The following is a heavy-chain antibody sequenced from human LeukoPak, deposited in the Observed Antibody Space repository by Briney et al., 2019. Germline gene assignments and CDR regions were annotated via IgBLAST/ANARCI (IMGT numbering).Heavy chain of an antibody. CDR2: INPNSGGT. CDR3: AIKAALDN. CDR1: GYTFTGYY. D-gene: IGHD2-15*01. J-gene: IGHJ4*02. V-gene: IGHV1-2*02. Sequence: ASVKVSCKASGYTFTGYYMHWVRQAPGQGLEWMGWINPNSGGTNYAQKFQGRVTMTRNTSISTAYMELSSLRSEDTAVYYCAIKAALDNWGQGTLVTVSS.